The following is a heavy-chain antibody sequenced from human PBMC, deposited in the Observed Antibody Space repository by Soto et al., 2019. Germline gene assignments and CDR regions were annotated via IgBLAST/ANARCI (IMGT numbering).Heavy chain of an antibody. Sequence: SGPTLVNPTQTLTLTCTSSGFSLSTSGVGVGWIRQPPGKALEWLALIYWDDDKRYSPSLKSRLTITKDTSKNQVVLTMTNMDPVDTATYYCAHSLIPNWGSRGAFDYWGQGTLVTVSS. D-gene: IGHD7-27*01. CDR1: GFSLSTSGVG. CDR2: IYWDDDK. J-gene: IGHJ4*02. V-gene: IGHV2-5*02. CDR3: AHSLIPNWGSRGAFDY.